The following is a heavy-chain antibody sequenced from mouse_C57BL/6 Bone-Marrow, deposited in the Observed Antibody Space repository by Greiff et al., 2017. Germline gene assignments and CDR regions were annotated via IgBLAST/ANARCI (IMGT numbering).Heavy chain of an antibody. CDR1: GYTFTGYW. D-gene: IGHD1-1*01. Sequence: QVQLQQSGAELMKPGASVKLSCKATGYTFTGYWIEWVKQRPGHGLEWIGEILPGSGSTNYNEKFKGKATFTADTSSNTAYMQLSSLTTEDSAIYYCARWGLYYYGSSYYFDYWGQGTTLTVSS. V-gene: IGHV1-9*01. CDR2: ILPGSGST. J-gene: IGHJ2*01. CDR3: ARWGLYYYGSSYYFDY.